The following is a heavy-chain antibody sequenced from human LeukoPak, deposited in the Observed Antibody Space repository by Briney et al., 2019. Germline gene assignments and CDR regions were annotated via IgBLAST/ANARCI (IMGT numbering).Heavy chain of an antibody. D-gene: IGHD1-1*01. Sequence: GGSLRLSCAASGFTFNNYNMNWVRQAPGKALEWVSSITSSGTYIFYADSVKGRFTISRDNAKNSLYLQMNSLRAEDTAVYYCARDHRRGGTIDYWGQGTLVTVSS. CDR3: ARDHRRGGTIDY. CDR1: GFTFNNYN. J-gene: IGHJ4*02. V-gene: IGHV3-21*01. CDR2: ITSSGTYI.